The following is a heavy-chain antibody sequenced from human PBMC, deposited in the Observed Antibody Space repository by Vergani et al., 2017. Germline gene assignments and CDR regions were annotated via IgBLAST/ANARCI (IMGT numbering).Heavy chain of an antibody. J-gene: IGHJ4*02. V-gene: IGHV3-9*01. CDR2: IRWNSGSI. CDR3: AKAYYYDSSGIPGGRYYFDY. CDR1: GFTFDDYA. Sequence: EVQLVESGGGLVQPGRSLRLSCAASGFTFDDYAMHWVRQAPGKGLEWVSGIRWNSGSIGYADSVKGRFTISRDNAKNSLYLQMNSLRAEDTALYYCAKAYYYDSSGIPGGRYYFDYWGQGTLVTVSS. D-gene: IGHD3-22*01.